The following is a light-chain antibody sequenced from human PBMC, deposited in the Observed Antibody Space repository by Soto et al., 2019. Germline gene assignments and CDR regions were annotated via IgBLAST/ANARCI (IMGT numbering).Light chain of an antibody. CDR1: ENVRTL. J-gene: IGKJ1*01. CDR2: GAS. V-gene: IGKV3-20*01. Sequence: VLTQSPATLSLSPGERATLSCRASENVRTLVDWYQQKPGQAPRLLIHGASNRATGIPARFSGSGSGTDFTLTISRLEPEDFAMYYCQQCGGSPTFGQGTKVDIK. CDR3: QQCGGSPT.